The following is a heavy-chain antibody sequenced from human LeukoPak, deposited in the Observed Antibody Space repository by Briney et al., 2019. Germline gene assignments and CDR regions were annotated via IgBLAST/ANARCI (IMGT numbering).Heavy chain of an antibody. CDR3: ARGPYSYDSSGAFDI. J-gene: IGHJ3*02. V-gene: IGHV4-61*02. Sequence: SETLSLTCTVSGDSISSGDYYWSWHRQPAGKGLEWIGRISSSGSTNYNPSLKSRVTISVDTSKNQFSLKLSSVTAADTAVYFCARGPYSYDSSGAFDIRGQGTMVTVSS. D-gene: IGHD3-22*01. CDR1: GDSISSGDYY. CDR2: ISSSGST.